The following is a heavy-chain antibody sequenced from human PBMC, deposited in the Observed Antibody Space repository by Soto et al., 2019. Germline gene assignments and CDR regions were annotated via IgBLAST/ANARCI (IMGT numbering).Heavy chain of an antibody. Sequence: WGSLLISCESSVFTFNNYGIHWVRQAPGKGLEWVAVILGDGSSTDYAASVKGRFTISRDNSRSTLFLQMTNLRADDSAVYHCVKGRYNSRRPNFDYWGQGALVTVSS. CDR1: VFTFNNYG. V-gene: IGHV3-30*18. J-gene: IGHJ4*02. D-gene: IGHD1-20*01. CDR3: VKGRYNSRRPNFDY. CDR2: ILGDGSST.